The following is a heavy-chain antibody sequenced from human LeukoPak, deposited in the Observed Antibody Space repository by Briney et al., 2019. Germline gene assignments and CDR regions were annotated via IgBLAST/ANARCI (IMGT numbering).Heavy chain of an antibody. Sequence: SVKVSCKASGGTFSSYAISWVRQAPGQGLEWMGRIIPILGIANYAQKFQGRVTITADKSTSTAYMELSSPRSEDTAVYYCASTYYYDSSGYYVDYWGQGTLVTVSS. V-gene: IGHV1-69*04. CDR2: IIPILGIA. CDR1: GGTFSSYA. CDR3: ASTYYYDSSGYYVDY. J-gene: IGHJ4*02. D-gene: IGHD3-22*01.